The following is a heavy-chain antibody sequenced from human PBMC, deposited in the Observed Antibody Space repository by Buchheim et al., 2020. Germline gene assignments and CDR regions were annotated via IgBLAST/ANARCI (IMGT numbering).Heavy chain of an antibody. J-gene: IGHJ6*02. D-gene: IGHD6-13*01. V-gene: IGHV4-34*01. CDR3: ARSRAAAAALYYYYYGMDV. CDR1: GGSFSGYY. CDR2: INHSGST. Sequence: QVQLQQWGAGLLKPSETLSLTCAVYGGSFSGYYWSWIRQPPGKGLEWIGEINHSGSTNYNPSLKSRVTISLDTSKNQFSLKLSSVTAADTAVYYCARSRAAAAALYYYYYGMDVWGQGTT.